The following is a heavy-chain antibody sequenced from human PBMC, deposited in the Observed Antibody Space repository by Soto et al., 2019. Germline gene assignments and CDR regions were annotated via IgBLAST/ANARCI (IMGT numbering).Heavy chain of an antibody. CDR3: ASRDPGTSVDY. J-gene: IGHJ4*02. CDR2: IYRTGST. V-gene: IGHV4-4*02. Sequence: PSETLSLTCAVSGGSFTSNNWCTWVRQPPGQRLEWIGEIYRTGSTNYNPSLKSRVTISLDKSENQFSMKVTSLTAADTAVYYCASRDPGTSVDYWGQGTLVTVSS. CDR1: GGSFTSNNW. D-gene: IGHD1-7*01.